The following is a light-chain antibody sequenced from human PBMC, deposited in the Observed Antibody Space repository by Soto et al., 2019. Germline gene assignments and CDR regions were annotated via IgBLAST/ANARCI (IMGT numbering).Light chain of an antibody. CDR3: QQHSSWPLT. V-gene: IGKV3-15*01. J-gene: IGKJ2*01. CDR2: GVS. CDR1: QTIIGTT. Sequence: IVMTQSPAILPVSPGEKATLSCRASQTIIGTTLAWYQQKPGQPPRLLIYGVSTRAAGIPARFSGSGSGTEFTLTISSLQSEDFAVYSCQQHSSWPLTFGQGTKLEI.